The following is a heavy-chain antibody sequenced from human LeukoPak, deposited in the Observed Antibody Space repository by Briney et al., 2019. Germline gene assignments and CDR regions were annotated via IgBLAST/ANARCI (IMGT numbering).Heavy chain of an antibody. CDR2: IYTSGST. J-gene: IGHJ5*02. D-gene: IGHD6-13*01. Sequence: PSETLSLTCTVSGGSISSYYWSWIRQPPGKGLEWIGRIYTSGSTNYNPSLKRRVTMSVDTSKNQFSLKLSSVTAADTAVYYCAREDRQQLVHGFDPWGQGTLVTVSS. CDR1: GGSISSYY. V-gene: IGHV4-4*07. CDR3: AREDRQQLVHGFDP.